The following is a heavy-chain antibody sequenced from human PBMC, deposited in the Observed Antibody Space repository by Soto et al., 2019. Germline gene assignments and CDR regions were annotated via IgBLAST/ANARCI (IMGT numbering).Heavy chain of an antibody. CDR3: ENPLDVVVPAAIIDY. CDR1: GFTFSSYA. CDR2: ISGSGGST. J-gene: IGHJ4*02. Sequence: GGSLRLSCAASGFTFSSYAMSWVRQAPGKGLEWVSAISGSGGSTYYADSVKGRFTISRDNSKNTLYLQMNSLRAEDTAVYYCENPLDVVVPAAIIDYWGQGTLVTVSS. V-gene: IGHV3-23*01. D-gene: IGHD2-2*02.